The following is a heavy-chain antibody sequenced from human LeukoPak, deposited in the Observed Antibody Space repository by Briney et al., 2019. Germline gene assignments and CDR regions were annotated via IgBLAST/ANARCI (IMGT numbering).Heavy chain of an antibody. J-gene: IGHJ3*02. Sequence: PSQTLSLTCTVYGGSIGRYYWTWIRQSPGQGLEWVAYIFSSGSTNYNPSLLSRVTISLDTSRNQFSLKLSSVTAADTAVYYCARDWGYSSGWSDGLDIWGQGTMVTVSS. CDR2: IFSSGST. CDR1: GGSIGRYY. V-gene: IGHV4-59*01. CDR3: ARDWGYSSGWSDGLDI. D-gene: IGHD6-19*01.